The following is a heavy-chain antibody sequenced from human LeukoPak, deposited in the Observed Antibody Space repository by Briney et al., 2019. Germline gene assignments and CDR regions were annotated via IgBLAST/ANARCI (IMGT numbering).Heavy chain of an antibody. CDR1: GGSFSGYY. Sequence: SETLSLTCAVYGGSFSGYYWSWIRQPPGKGLEWIGEINHSGSTNYNPSLKSQVTISVDTSKNQFSLKLSSVTAADTAVYYCARSSAYNWFDPWGQGTLVTVSS. V-gene: IGHV4-34*01. J-gene: IGHJ5*02. CDR3: ARSSAYNWFDP. CDR2: INHSGST. D-gene: IGHD2-2*01.